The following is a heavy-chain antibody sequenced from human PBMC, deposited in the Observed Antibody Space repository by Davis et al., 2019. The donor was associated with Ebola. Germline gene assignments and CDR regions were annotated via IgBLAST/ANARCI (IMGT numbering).Heavy chain of an antibody. J-gene: IGHJ5*02. CDR1: GYTLTSYY. CDR2: INPSGGST. D-gene: IGHD6-19*01. V-gene: IGHV1-46*03. CDR3: AGVSPWWLGSTKNWFDP. Sequence: AASVQVSCKASGYTLTSYYMHWVRQAPGQGLEWMGIINPSGGSTSYVQKFQGRVTMTRDTTTSTVYMELSKLRSKDTAVYYCAGVSPWWLGSTKNWFDPWGQGTLVTVSS.